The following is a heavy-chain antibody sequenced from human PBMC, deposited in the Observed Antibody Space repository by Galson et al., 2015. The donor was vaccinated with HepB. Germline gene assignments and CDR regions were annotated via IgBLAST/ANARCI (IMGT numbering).Heavy chain of an antibody. Sequence: SVKVSCKASGGTFSSYAISWVRQAPGQGLEWMGGIIPIFGTANYAQKFQGRVTITADESTSTAYMELSSLRSEDTAVYYCAGFGLKDIVVVPAAMDLYYYYMDVWGKGTTVTVSS. CDR1: GGTFSSYA. V-gene: IGHV1-69*13. CDR2: IIPIFGTA. CDR3: AGFGLKDIVVVPAAMDLYYYYMDV. D-gene: IGHD2-2*01. J-gene: IGHJ6*03.